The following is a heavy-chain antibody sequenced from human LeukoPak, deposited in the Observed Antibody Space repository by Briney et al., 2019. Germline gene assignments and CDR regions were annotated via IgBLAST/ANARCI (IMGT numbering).Heavy chain of an antibody. D-gene: IGHD2-8*02. V-gene: IGHV3-15*01. CDR3: TLSPSGALDY. Sequence: GGSLRLSCAASGFTFSNAWMGWVRQAPGKGLEWVGRINSKTDGGTTDYAAPVKGRFTISRDDSKNTLYLQMNSLETEDTAVYYCTLSPSGALDYWGQGTLVTVSS. J-gene: IGHJ4*02. CDR2: INSKTDGGTT. CDR1: GFTFSNAW.